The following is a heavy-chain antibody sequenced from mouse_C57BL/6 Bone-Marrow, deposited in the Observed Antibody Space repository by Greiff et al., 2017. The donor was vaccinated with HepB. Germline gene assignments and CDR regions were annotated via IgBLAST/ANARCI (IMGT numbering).Heavy chain of an antibody. D-gene: IGHD1-1*01. CDR3: ARGRYYGSFDY. Sequence: EVMLVESGGGLVKPGGSLKLSCAASGFTFSDYGMHWVRQAPEKGLEWVAYISSGSSTIYYADTVKGRFPISRDNAKNTLFLQLTSLRSEDTAMYYCARGRYYGSFDYWGQGTTLTVSS. V-gene: IGHV5-17*01. CDR1: GFTFSDYG. J-gene: IGHJ2*01. CDR2: ISSGSSTI.